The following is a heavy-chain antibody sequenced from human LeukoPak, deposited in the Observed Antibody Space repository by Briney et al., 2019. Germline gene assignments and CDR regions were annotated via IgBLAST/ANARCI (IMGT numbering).Heavy chain of an antibody. J-gene: IGHJ6*03. CDR2: MNPNSGNT. CDR1: GYTFTSYD. CDR3: ARGPFAWRYCSSTSCPSDYMDV. D-gene: IGHD2-2*01. Sequence: ASVKVSCKASGYTFTSYDINWVRQATGQGLEWMGWMNPNSGNTGYAQKFQGRVTMTRNTSISTAYMELSSLRSEDTAVYYCARGPFAWRYCSSTSCPSDYMDVWGKGTTVTVSS. V-gene: IGHV1-8*01.